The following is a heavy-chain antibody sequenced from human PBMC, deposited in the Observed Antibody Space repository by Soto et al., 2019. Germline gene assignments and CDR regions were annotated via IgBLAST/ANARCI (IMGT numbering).Heavy chain of an antibody. CDR2: IYYSGST. Sequence: PSETLSLTCTVSGGSISSYYWSWIRQPPGKGLEWIGYIYYSGSTNYNPSLKSRVTISVDTSKNQFSLKLSSVTAADTAVYYCARDSFVRGVTDDWYFDLWGRGTLVTVSS. J-gene: IGHJ2*01. V-gene: IGHV4-59*01. CDR1: GGSISSYY. D-gene: IGHD3-10*01. CDR3: ARDSFVRGVTDDWYFDL.